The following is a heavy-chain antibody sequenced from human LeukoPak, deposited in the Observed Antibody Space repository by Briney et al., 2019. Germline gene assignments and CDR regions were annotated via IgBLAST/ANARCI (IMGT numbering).Heavy chain of an antibody. CDR3: TSRGWIVGLVDY. Sequence: SETLSLTCSVSGASFSSSSYYWGWICQPPGKGLEWIASIYYSGTTYYNPSLKSRVTISADTSKNQFSLKLSSVTAADTAVYYCTSRGWIVGLVDYWGQGTLVTVSS. CDR2: IYYSGTT. D-gene: IGHD3-22*01. V-gene: IGHV4-39*01. CDR1: GASFSSSSYY. J-gene: IGHJ4*02.